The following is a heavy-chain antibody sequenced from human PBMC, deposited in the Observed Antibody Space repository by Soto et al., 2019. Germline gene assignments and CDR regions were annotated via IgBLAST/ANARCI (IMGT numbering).Heavy chain of an antibody. CDR3: VRGGTNTLRDWFYH. V-gene: IGHV4-4*07. CDR2: IYATGTT. Sequence: QVQLQESGPGLVKPSETLSLPCPVSAASISGFDWSWIRNSAGQGLEWIGRIYATGTTDYNPSLQRRVMMSVDTSKKQFTMKMRSETAADTAVYYCVRGGTNTLRDWFYHCVQR. CDR1: AASISGFD. D-gene: IGHD2-15*01. J-gene: IGHJ5*02.